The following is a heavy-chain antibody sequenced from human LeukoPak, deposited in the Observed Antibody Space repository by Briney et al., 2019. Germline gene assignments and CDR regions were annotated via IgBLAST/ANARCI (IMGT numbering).Heavy chain of an antibody. J-gene: IGHJ4*02. Sequence: SETLPLTCTVSGGSISSGTYYWSWIRQPAGKGLEWIGRIYTSGSTNYNPSLKSRVAISVDTSKNQFSLKLSSVTAADTAVYYCARERESGVYGSGSYLFDYWGQGTLVTVSS. CDR1: GGSISSGTYY. D-gene: IGHD3-10*01. CDR2: IYTSGST. CDR3: ARERESGVYGSGSYLFDY. V-gene: IGHV4-61*02.